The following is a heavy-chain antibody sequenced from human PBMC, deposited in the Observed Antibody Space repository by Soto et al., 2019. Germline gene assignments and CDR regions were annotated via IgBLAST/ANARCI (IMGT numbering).Heavy chain of an antibody. V-gene: IGHV3-33*06. CDR1: GFTFSSYG. CDR3: AKDLSTYCYDSRVPDY. Sequence: GGSLRLSCAASGFTFSSYGMHWVRQAPGKGLEWVAVIWYDGSNKYYADTVKGRFTISRDNSKNTLYLQMNSLRAEDTAVYYCAKDLSTYCYDSRVPDYWGQGTLVTVSS. D-gene: IGHD3-22*01. CDR2: IWYDGSNK. J-gene: IGHJ4*02.